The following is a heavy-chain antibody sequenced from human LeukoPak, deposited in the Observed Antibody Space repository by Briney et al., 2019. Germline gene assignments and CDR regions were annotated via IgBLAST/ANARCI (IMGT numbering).Heavy chain of an antibody. V-gene: IGHV3-23*01. Sequence: PGGSLRLSCAASGFTFSSYAMSWVRQAPGKGLEWVSTISAAGGSTYYADSVKGRFTISRDNSKNTLYLQMNSLRPEDTAVYYCTIYYYGSGTRYFDDWGPGTLWTVSS. CDR3: TIYYYGSGTRYFDD. D-gene: IGHD3-10*01. CDR1: GFTFSSYA. J-gene: IGHJ4*01. CDR2: ISAAGGST.